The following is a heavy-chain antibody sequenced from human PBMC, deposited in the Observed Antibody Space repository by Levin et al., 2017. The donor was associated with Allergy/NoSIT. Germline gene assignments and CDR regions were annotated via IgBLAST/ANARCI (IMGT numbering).Heavy chain of an antibody. CDR2: ISYDGSNK. Sequence: GGSLRLSCAASGFTFSSYAMHWVRQAPGKGLEWVAVISYDGSNKYYADSVKGRFTISRDNSKNTLYLQMNSLRAEDTAVYYCARDGSYGFFDYWGQGTLVTVSS. V-gene: IGHV3-30*04. CDR1: GFTFSSYA. CDR3: ARDGSYGFFDY. D-gene: IGHD5-18*01. J-gene: IGHJ4*02.